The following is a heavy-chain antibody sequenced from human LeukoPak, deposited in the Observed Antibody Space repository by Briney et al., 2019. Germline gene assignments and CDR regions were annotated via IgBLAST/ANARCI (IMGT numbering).Heavy chain of an antibody. CDR2: ISSTDAGT. J-gene: IGHJ4*02. CDR3: ARRAGAYSHPYDY. V-gene: IGHV3-23*01. CDR1: GFSLSSYA. Sequence: GGSLRLSCAASGFSLSSYAMSWVRQAPGKGLEWVSAISSTDAGTYHADSVRGRFTISRDSSKNTLYLQMNSLRAEDAAVYYCARRAGAYSHPYDYWGQGTLVTVSS. D-gene: IGHD4/OR15-4a*01.